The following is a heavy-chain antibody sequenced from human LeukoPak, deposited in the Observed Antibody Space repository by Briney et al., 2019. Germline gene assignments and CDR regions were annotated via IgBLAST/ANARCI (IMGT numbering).Heavy chain of an antibody. J-gene: IGHJ4*02. Sequence: GGSLRLSCAASGFTFSSYSMNWVRQAPGKGLEWVSSISSSSSYIYYADSVKGRFTISRDNAKNSLYLQMNSLRAEDTAVYYCARDLPYGAKPDPFDYWGQGTLVTVSS. CDR1: GFTFSSYS. CDR2: ISSSSSYI. D-gene: IGHD4-17*01. V-gene: IGHV3-21*01. CDR3: ARDLPYGAKPDPFDY.